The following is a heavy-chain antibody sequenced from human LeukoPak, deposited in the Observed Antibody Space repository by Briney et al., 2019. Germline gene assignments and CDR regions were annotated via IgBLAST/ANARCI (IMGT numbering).Heavy chain of an antibody. Sequence: GGSLRLSCAASGNYWMHWVRLAPGKGLVWVSHINSDGSWTSYADSVKGRFTISKDNAKNTVYLQMNSLRAEGTAVYYCVSFYETYWGRGTLVTVSS. CDR2: INSDGSWT. V-gene: IGHV3-74*01. J-gene: IGHJ4*02. CDR3: VSFYETY. D-gene: IGHD2/OR15-2a*01. CDR1: GNYW.